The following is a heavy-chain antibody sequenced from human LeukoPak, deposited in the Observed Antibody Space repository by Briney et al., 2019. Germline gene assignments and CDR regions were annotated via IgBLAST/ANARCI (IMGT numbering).Heavy chain of an antibody. J-gene: IGHJ4*02. D-gene: IGHD2-2*01. CDR3: ARANALYCSSTSCLFDY. V-gene: IGHV1-2*02. CDR2: INPNSGGT. CDR1: GYTFTGYY. Sequence: GASVKASCKASGYTFTGYYMHWMRQAPGQGLEWMAWINPNSGGTYYAQNFHDRITMTRDTSISTAYMELSRLRSDDTAIYYCARANALYCSSTSCLFDYWGQGTLVTVSS.